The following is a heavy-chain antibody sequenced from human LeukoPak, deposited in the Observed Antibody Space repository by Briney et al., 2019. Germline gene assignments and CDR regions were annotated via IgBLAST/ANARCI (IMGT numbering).Heavy chain of an antibody. CDR3: ARMYSSSWYESWYFDL. Sequence: GASVKISCKASGYTFTGYYMHWVRQAPGQGLEWMGWINPNSGGTNYAQKFQGRVTMTRDTSISTAYMEPSRLRSDDTAVYYCARMYSSSWYESWYFDLWGRGTLVTVSS. J-gene: IGHJ2*01. CDR1: GYTFTGYY. CDR2: INPNSGGT. V-gene: IGHV1-2*02. D-gene: IGHD6-13*01.